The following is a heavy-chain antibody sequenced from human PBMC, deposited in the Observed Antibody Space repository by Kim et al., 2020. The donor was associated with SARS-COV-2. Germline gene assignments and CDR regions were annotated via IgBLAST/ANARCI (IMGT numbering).Heavy chain of an antibody. Sequence: GGSLRLSCAASGFTFSSYGMHWVRQAPGKGLEWVAVISYDGSNKYYADSVKGRFTISRDNSKNTLYLQMNSLRAEDTAVYYCAKLGAQWLVRGYFDYWGQGTLVTVSS. CDR1: GFTFSSYG. CDR3: AKLGAQWLVRGYFDY. V-gene: IGHV3-30*18. J-gene: IGHJ4*02. D-gene: IGHD6-19*01. CDR2: ISYDGSNK.